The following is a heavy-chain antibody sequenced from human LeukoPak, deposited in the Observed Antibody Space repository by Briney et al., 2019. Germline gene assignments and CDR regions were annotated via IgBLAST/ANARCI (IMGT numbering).Heavy chain of an antibody. CDR3: ARGATAYFDY. Sequence: SQTLSLTCAISGDSVSSNSAAWSWVRQSPSRGLEWLGRTYYRSKWYYDYAVSVKSRITINPDTSKDQFSLQLNSVTPEDTAVYYCARGATAYFDYWGQGTPVTVSS. CDR2: TYYRSKWYY. V-gene: IGHV6-1*01. J-gene: IGHJ4*02. CDR1: GDSVSSNSAA. D-gene: IGHD5-12*01.